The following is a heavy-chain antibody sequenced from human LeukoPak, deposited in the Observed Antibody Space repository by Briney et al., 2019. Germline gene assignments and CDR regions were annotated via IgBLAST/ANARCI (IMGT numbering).Heavy chain of an antibody. CDR2: IYYSGST. CDR3: AREGQWLVHAALANWFDP. D-gene: IGHD6-19*01. V-gene: IGHV4-31*03. Sequence: PSETLSLTCTVSGGSISSGGYYWGWIRQHPGKGLEWIGYIYYSGSTYYNPSLKSRVTISVDTSKNQFSLKLSSVTAADTAVYYCAREGQWLVHAALANWFDPWGQGTLVTVSS. J-gene: IGHJ5*02. CDR1: GGSISSGGYY.